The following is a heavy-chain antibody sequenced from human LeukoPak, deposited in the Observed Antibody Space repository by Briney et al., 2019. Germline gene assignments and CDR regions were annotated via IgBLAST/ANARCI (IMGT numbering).Heavy chain of an antibody. CDR3: ARHRLHRLYYDSSGYYHDAFDI. CDR1: GYTFTSYD. Sequence: GASVKVSCKASGYTFTSYDINWVRQATGQGLEWMGWMNPNSGNTGYAQKFHDRVTMTTDTSTSTAYMELRSLRSDDTAVYYCARHRLHRLYYDSSGYYHDAFDIWGQGTMVTVSS. CDR2: MNPNSGNT. V-gene: IGHV1-8*02. D-gene: IGHD3-22*01. J-gene: IGHJ3*02.